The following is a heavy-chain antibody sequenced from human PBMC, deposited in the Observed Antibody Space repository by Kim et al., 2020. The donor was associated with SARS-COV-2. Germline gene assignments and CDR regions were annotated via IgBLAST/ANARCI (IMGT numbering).Heavy chain of an antibody. J-gene: IGHJ5*02. D-gene: IGHD6-13*01. CDR3: ARSREYSSSWWGPFDP. Sequence: KFQGRVTMTRDTSTSTVYMELSSLRSEDTAVYYCARSREYSSSWWGPFDPWGQGTLVTVSS. V-gene: IGHV1-46*01.